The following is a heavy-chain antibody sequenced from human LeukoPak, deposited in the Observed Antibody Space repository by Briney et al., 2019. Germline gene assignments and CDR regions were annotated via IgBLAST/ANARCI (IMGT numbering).Heavy chain of an antibody. Sequence: ASVKVSCKASGYSFTSCGFNWVRQAPGQGLEWMRWMSAYNGKTNYAHSLQGRVTVTADTSTSTAYMQLRSLRPEDTAVYYCARGMGYSYGHPQGAFDIWGQGTMVTVSS. V-gene: IGHV1-18*01. CDR3: ARGMGYSYGHPQGAFDI. J-gene: IGHJ3*02. CDR1: GYSFTSCG. CDR2: MSAYNGKT. D-gene: IGHD5-18*01.